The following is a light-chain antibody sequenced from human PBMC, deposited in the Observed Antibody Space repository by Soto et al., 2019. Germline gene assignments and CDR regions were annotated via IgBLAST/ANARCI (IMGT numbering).Light chain of an antibody. Sequence: QSVLTQPASVSGSPGQSITISCTGTSSDVGGYNYVSWYQQHPGKAPKLMIYEVSNRPSGVSNRFSGSKSGNTASLTISRLQAEDEADYYCSSYTSSSTLVFGTGTKVTV. CDR3: SSYTSSSTLV. CDR1: SSDVGGYNY. CDR2: EVS. J-gene: IGLJ1*01. V-gene: IGLV2-14*01.